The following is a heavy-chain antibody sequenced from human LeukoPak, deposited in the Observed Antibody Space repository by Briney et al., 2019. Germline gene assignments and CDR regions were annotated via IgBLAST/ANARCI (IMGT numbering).Heavy chain of an antibody. CDR2: IYYSGST. CDR3: ARSTYYYDSSSGYYYRPTYYFDY. D-gene: IGHD3-22*01. Sequence: SETLSLTCTVSGGSISSYYWSWIRQPPGKGLEWIGYIYYSGSTNYNPSLKSRVTISVDTSKNQFSLKPSSVTAADTAVYYCARSTYYYDSSSGYYYRPTYYFDYWGQGTLVTVSS. CDR1: GGSISSYY. J-gene: IGHJ4*02. V-gene: IGHV4-59*01.